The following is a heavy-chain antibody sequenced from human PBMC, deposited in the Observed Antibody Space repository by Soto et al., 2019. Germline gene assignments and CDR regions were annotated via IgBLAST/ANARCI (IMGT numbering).Heavy chain of an antibody. CDR2: IYYSGSA. D-gene: IGHD3-3*01. Sequence: SETLSLTCTVSGGSISSGDYYWSWIRQPPGKGLEWIGYIYYSGSAYYNPSLKGRVAISVDTSKNQFSLKLSSVTAADTAVYYCARERNDFWSGYYPYGMDVWGQGTTVTVSS. J-gene: IGHJ6*02. CDR3: ARERNDFWSGYYPYGMDV. CDR1: GGSISSGDYY. V-gene: IGHV4-30-4*01.